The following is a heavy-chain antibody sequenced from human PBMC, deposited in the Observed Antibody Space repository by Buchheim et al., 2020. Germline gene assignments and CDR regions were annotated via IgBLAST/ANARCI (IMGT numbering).Heavy chain of an antibody. CDR2: ISGSGGST. D-gene: IGHD4-23*01. Sequence: EVQLLESGGGLVQPGGSLRLSCAASGFTFSSYAMSWVRQAPGKGLEWVSAISGSGGSTYYADSVKGRFTISRDTPKNTLYLQMNSLRAEDTAVYYCAKAFMDSVVTRPYNPYWGQGTL. CDR3: AKAFMDSVVTRPYNPY. V-gene: IGHV3-23*01. J-gene: IGHJ4*02. CDR1: GFTFSSYA.